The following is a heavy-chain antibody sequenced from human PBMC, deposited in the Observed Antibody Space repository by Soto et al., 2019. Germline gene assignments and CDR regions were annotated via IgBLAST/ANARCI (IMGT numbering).Heavy chain of an antibody. D-gene: IGHD6-13*01. CDR2: ISGSGGST. CDR1: GFTFSSYA. V-gene: IGHV3-23*01. Sequence: EVQLLESGGGLVQPGGSLRLSCAASGFTFSSYAMSWVRQAPGKALEWVSAISGSGGSTYYADSVKGRFTISRDNSKNTPYLQMNSLRAEDTAVYYCAKDLGQQLRTLYFDYWGQGTLVTVSS. CDR3: AKDLGQQLRTLYFDY. J-gene: IGHJ4*02.